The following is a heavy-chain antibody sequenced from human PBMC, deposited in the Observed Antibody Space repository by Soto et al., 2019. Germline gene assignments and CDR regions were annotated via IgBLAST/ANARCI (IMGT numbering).Heavy chain of an antibody. J-gene: IGHJ6*02. D-gene: IGHD2-2*01. V-gene: IGHV1-69*13. CDR3: ARHDCISTSCYYYYYYGMDV. Sequence: SVKVSCKASGGTFSSYAISWVRQAPGQGLEWMGGIIPIFGTANYAQKFQGRVTITADESTSTAYMELSSLRSEDTAVYYCARHDCISTSCYYYYYYGMDVWGQGTTVTVSS. CDR2: IIPIFGTA. CDR1: GGTFSSYA.